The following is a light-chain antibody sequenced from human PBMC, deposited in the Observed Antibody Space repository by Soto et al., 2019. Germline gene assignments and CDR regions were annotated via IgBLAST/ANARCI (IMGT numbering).Light chain of an antibody. CDR2: DAS. V-gene: IGKV3-20*01. CDR1: QSVSSNY. CDR3: QHYGRSPPSWT. Sequence: EIVFTQSPGTLSLSPGERATLSCRASQSVSSNYLAWYQQKPGQPPRLLISDASSRATGIPDRFSGSGSGTDFTLTISSLEPEDFAVYYCQHYGRSPPSWTFGQGTKVEIK. J-gene: IGKJ1*01.